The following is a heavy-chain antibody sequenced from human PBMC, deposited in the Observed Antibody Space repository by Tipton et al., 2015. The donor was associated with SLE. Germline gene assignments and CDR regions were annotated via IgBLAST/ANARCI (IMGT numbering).Heavy chain of an antibody. J-gene: IGHJ4*02. CDR3: ARIGWYYYDSSGLIDS. Sequence: TLSLTCTVSGGSITGYYWGWLRQSPGKGLEWIGSVFYSGSANYNPSLKGRVTISVDSSKNQFSLKLSSVTAADTAVYYCARIGWYYYDSSGLIDSWGQGTLVTVSS. V-gene: IGHV4-59*12. CDR1: GGSITGYY. D-gene: IGHD3-22*01. CDR2: VFYSGSA.